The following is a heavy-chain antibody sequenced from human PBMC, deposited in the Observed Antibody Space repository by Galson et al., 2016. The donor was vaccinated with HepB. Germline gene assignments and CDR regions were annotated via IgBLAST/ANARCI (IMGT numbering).Heavy chain of an antibody. CDR3: ARGNYSAFDI. CDR2: INHSGST. Sequence: LRLSCAASGFTFRDFPMVWVRQAPGQGLEWIGEINHSGSTNYNPSLKSRVTISVDTSKNQFSLKLSSVTAAGTAVYYCARGNYSAFDIWGQGTMVTVSS. J-gene: IGHJ3*02. CDR1: GFTFRDFP. D-gene: IGHD2-21*01. V-gene: IGHV4-34*01.